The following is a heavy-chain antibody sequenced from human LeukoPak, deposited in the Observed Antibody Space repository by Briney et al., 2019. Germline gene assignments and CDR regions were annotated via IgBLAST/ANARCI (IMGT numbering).Heavy chain of an antibody. CDR1: GGSISSSSYY. CDR2: IYYSGST. CDR3: ARALTGFGSGSYYNGYWYFDL. D-gene: IGHD3-10*01. J-gene: IGHJ2*01. V-gene: IGHV4-39*07. Sequence: SETLSLTCTVSGGSISSSSYYWGWIRQPPGKGLEWIGSIYYSGSTYYNPSLKSRVTISVDTSKNQFSLKLSSVTAADTAVYYCARALTGFGSGSYYNGYWYFDLWGRGTLVTVSS.